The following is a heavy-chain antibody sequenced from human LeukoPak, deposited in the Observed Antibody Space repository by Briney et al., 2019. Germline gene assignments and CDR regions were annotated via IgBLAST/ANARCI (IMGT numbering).Heavy chain of an antibody. D-gene: IGHD3-10*02. J-gene: IGHJ4*02. CDR2: INPSGGST. V-gene: IGHV1-46*01. CDR1: GNTFFGYY. Sequence: ASVKVSCKASGNTFFGYYVNWVRQAPGQGLEWMGIINPSGGSTSYAQKFQGRVTMTRATSTSTVYMELSSLRSEDTAVHYCARDCDLCSPQTTFDYWGQGTLVTVSS. CDR3: ARDCDLCSPQTTFDY.